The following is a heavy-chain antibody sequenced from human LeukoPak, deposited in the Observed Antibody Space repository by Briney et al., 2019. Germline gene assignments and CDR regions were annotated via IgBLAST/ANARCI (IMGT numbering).Heavy chain of an antibody. CDR3: AKGWRLNSGYDSLFFDY. V-gene: IGHV3-23*01. D-gene: IGHD5-12*01. J-gene: IGHJ4*02. CDR1: GFTFSSYA. Sequence: AGGSLRLSCAASGFTFSSYAMSWVRQAPGKGLEWVSAISGSGGSTYYADSMKGRFTISRDNSKNTLYLQMNSLRAEDTAVYYCAKGWRLNSGYDSLFFDYWGQGTLVTVSS. CDR2: ISGSGGST.